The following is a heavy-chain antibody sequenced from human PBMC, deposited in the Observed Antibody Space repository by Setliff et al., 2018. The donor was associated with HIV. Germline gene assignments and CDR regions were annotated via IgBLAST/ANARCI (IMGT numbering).Heavy chain of an antibody. CDR1: GGSISSYY. D-gene: IGHD3-10*01. Sequence: SETLSLTCTVSGGSISSYYWSWIRQPPGKGLEWIGFIYYSGSTNYNPSLKSRVTMSIDASKNQFSLNLRSVTAADTATYYCARGNYYASGLDYWGQGTLVTVSS. CDR3: ARGNYYASGLDY. J-gene: IGHJ4*02. CDR2: IYYSGST. V-gene: IGHV4-59*01.